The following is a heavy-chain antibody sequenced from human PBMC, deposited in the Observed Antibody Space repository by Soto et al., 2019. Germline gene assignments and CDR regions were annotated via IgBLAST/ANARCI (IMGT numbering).Heavy chain of an antibody. V-gene: IGHV4-34*01. J-gene: IGHJ6*02. D-gene: IGHD3-3*01. CDR2: INHSGST. Sequence: NPSETLSLTCAVYGGSFSGYYWSWIRQPPGKGLEWIGEINHSGSTNHNPSLKSRVTISVDTSKNQFSLKLSSVTAADTAVYYCARAPFGVVRYYYYYYGMDVWGQGTTVTVSS. CDR1: GGSFSGYY. CDR3: ARAPFGVVRYYYYYYGMDV.